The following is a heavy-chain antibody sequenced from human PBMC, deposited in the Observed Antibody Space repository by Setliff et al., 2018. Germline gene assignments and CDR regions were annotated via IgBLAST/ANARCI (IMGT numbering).Heavy chain of an antibody. V-gene: IGHV4-61*09. J-gene: IGHJ4*02. Sequence: KTSETLSLTCTVSGGSINEANYDWSWIRQPAGKGLEWIGHIYTRGSTNYNPSLRSRVSISVDTSKNHFSLRLSSVAATDTAVYYCLRIRLVPHGHSWGQGTLVTVSS. D-gene: IGHD2-15*01. CDR2: IYTRGST. CDR3: LRIRLVPHGHS. CDR1: GGSINEANYD.